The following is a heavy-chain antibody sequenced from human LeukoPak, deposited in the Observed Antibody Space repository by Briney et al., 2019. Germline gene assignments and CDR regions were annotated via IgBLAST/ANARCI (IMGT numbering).Heavy chain of an antibody. CDR1: GGSITGSSYY. CDR3: ARLLSYSSSWY. D-gene: IGHD6-13*01. CDR2: ISYSGST. Sequence: SEPLSLTCTVSGGSITGSSYYWGWIRQPSGKGLEWIGSISYSGSTYYNPSLKSRVTISVDTSKNQFSLKLSSVTAADTAVYYCARLLSYSSSWYWGQGTLVTVSS. J-gene: IGHJ4*02. V-gene: IGHV4-39*01.